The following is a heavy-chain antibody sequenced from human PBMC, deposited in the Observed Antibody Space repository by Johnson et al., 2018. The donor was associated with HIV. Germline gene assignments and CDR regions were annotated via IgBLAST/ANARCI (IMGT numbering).Heavy chain of an antibody. CDR2: INWNGGNT. CDR3: ARVGGLYYYDSSGYRDDAFDI. V-gene: IGHV3-20*04. CDR1: GFTFDDYG. Sequence: MQLVESGGGVVRPGGSLRVSCAASGFTFDDYGMSWVRQAPGKGLEWVSGINWNGGNTGYADSVKGRVIISRDNAKNSLYLQMDSLRAEDTAVYYCARVGGLYYYDSSGYRDDAFDIWGQGTMVTISS. D-gene: IGHD3-22*01. J-gene: IGHJ3*02.